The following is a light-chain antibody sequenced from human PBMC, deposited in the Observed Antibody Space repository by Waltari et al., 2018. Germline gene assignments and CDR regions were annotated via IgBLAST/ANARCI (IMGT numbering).Light chain of an antibody. Sequence: DIQMTQSPSTLSAFVGERVTITCRASQSINRWVAWYQQKPGQVPKFLIYRGSTLQTGVPSRFSGSGSGTEFNLTISSLQSEDFAVYYCQQYNNWLPLTFGGGTKVEIK. V-gene: IGKV1-5*03. CDR3: QQYNNWLPLT. CDR2: RGS. CDR1: QSINRW. J-gene: IGKJ4*01.